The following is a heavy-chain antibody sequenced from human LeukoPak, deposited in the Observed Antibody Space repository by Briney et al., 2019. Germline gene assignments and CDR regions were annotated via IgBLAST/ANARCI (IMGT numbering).Heavy chain of an antibody. J-gene: IGHJ3*02. Sequence: GASLRLSCAASGFTFSSYAMSWVRQAPGKGLEWVSAISGSGGSTYYADSVKGRFTISRDNAKNTLYLQMNSLRAEDTAVYYCAKPLLDCSGGSCYPNDAFDIWGQGTMVTVSS. CDR3: AKPLLDCSGGSCYPNDAFDI. V-gene: IGHV3-23*01. D-gene: IGHD2-15*01. CDR1: GFTFSSYA. CDR2: ISGSGGST.